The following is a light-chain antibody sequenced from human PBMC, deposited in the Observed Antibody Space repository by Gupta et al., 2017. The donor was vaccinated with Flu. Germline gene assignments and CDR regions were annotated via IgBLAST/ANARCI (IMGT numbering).Light chain of an antibody. V-gene: IGKV3-11*01. Sequence: EIVLTQSPATLSLSPGERATLSCRASQSVSSYLAWYQQKPGQAPRLLIYDASNRATGIPARCSGSGAGTDVTLTISSREPEDFEVYYCQQRSNWHLGVTFGQGTRLEIK. J-gene: IGKJ5*01. CDR3: QQRSNWHLGVT. CDR2: DAS. CDR1: QSVSSY.